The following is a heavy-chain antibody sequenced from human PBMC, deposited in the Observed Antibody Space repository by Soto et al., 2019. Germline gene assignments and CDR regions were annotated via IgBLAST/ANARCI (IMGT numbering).Heavy chain of an antibody. CDR2: IYYSGCT. Sequence: VTHSLSCTLSDANISSSSHYWSWISQPPGKGLEWIGSIYYSGCTSYNPSLKRPVTISVDTSKNQFSLKRSSVTAAATAVSYCARQGGYYGSWFDPWGQGTQVTVSS. CDR1: DANISSSSHY. CDR3: ARQGGYYGSWFDP. V-gene: IGHV4-39*01. J-gene: IGHJ5*02. D-gene: IGHD4-17*01.